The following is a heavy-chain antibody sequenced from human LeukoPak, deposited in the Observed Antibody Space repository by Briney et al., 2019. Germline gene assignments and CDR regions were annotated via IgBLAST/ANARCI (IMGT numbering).Heavy chain of an antibody. CDR3: ARRNSGYQDLDF. D-gene: IGHD5-12*01. V-gene: IGHV1-46*01. CDR1: GYTFTGYY. J-gene: IGHJ4*02. CDR2: INPSAGST. Sequence: GASVKVPCKASGYTFTGYYMYWVRQAPGQGLECMGIINPSAGSTSYAQKFQGRVTMTRDTSTSTVYMELSSLKSDDTAVYYCARRNSGYQDLDFWGQGTLVTVSS.